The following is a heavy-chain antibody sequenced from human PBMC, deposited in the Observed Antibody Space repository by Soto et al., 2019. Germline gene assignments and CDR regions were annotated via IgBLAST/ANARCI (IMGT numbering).Heavy chain of an antibody. D-gene: IGHD2-2*01. CDR1: GGSISSYY. CDR3: ARARYQLLHPYYYGMDV. J-gene: IGHJ6*02. CDR2: IHYSGST. Sequence: QVQLQESGPGLVKPSETLSLTCTVSGGSISSYYWSWIRQSPVKGLEWIGYIHYSGSTKSNPSLKRRVTISVDTSRNQVYLKLSSVTAADSAVYFCARARYQLLHPYYYGMDVWGQGTTVTVSS. V-gene: IGHV4-59*01.